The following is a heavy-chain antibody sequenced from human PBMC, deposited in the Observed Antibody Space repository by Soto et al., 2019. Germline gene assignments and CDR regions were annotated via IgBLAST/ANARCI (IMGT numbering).Heavy chain of an antibody. J-gene: IGHJ4*02. CDR3: TTVSSYYDILTVYKPYYFDY. Sequence: EVQLVESGGGLVKPGGSLRLSCAASGFTFSNAWMNWVRQAPGKGLEWVGRIKSKTDGGTTDYAAPVKGRFTISRDDSKNTLYLQINSLKTEDTAVYYCTTVSSYYDILTVYKPYYFDYWGQGTLVTVSS. D-gene: IGHD3-9*01. CDR2: IKSKTDGGTT. V-gene: IGHV3-15*07. CDR1: GFTFSNAW.